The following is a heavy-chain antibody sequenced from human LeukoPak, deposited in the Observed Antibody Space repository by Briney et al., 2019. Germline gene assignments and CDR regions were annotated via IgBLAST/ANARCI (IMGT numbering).Heavy chain of an antibody. CDR2: IRSSSET. Sequence: GGSLRLSCAASGFIFSQYSMNWVRQAPGKGLEWVSHIRSSSETFYADSVKGRFTISRDNARNSLYLQMNNLRGGDTAIYYCARDAGNSGYGCDLWGQGTLVTVSS. D-gene: IGHD5-12*01. V-gene: IGHV3-48*01. J-gene: IGHJ5*02. CDR1: GFIFSQYS. CDR3: ARDAGNSGYGCDL.